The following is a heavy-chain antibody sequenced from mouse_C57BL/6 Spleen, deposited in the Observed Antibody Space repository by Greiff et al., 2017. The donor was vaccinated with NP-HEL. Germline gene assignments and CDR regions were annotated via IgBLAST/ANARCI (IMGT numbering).Heavy chain of an antibody. CDR2: INPNNGGT. Sequence: VQLQQSGPELVKPGASVKIPCKASGYTFTDYNMDWVKQNHGKSLEWMGDINPNNGGTIYNQKFKGKATLTVDKSSSTAYMELRSLTSEDTAVYYCARSVYYDYDDAMDYWGQGTSVTVSS. V-gene: IGHV1-18*01. CDR1: GYTFTDYN. J-gene: IGHJ4*01. D-gene: IGHD2-4*01. CDR3: ARSVYYDYDDAMDY.